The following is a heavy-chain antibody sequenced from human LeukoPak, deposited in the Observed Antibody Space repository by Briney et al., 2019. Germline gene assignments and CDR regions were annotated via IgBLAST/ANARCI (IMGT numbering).Heavy chain of an antibody. Sequence: AGGSLRLSCAASGFTFSSYAMHWVRQAPGKGLEWVAVISYDGNNKYYADSVKGRFTISRDNSKNTLYLQMNSLRDEDTALYYCATLPTWGQGTLVTVSS. D-gene: IGHD4-17*01. V-gene: IGHV3-30-3*01. CDR2: ISYDGNNK. CDR3: ATLPT. CDR1: GFTFSSYA. J-gene: IGHJ4*02.